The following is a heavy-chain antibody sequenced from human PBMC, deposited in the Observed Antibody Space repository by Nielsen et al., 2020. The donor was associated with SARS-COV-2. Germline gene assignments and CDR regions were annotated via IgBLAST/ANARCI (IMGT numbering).Heavy chain of an antibody. CDR1: GFPFSDYA. CDR3: AKGNSKLSWFGELALYYYYYGLDV. J-gene: IGHJ6*02. Sequence: GGSLRLSCAASGFPFSDYAMTWVRQAPGKGLEWVSSISTSGGGTYYAASVRGRFTISRDNSKNTLFLHMNSLRAEDTAVYYCAKGNSKLSWFGELALYYYYYGLDVWGQGTTVTVSS. CDR2: ISTSGGGT. V-gene: IGHV3-23*01. D-gene: IGHD3-10*01.